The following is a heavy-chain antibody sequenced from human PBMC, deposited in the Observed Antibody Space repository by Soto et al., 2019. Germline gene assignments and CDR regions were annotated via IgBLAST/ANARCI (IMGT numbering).Heavy chain of an antibody. CDR1: GFTFSTYS. CDR3: VTVYSSGWYEIY. CDR2: INDNGGTT. D-gene: IGHD6-19*01. J-gene: IGHJ4*02. Sequence: EVQLAESGGGLVQPGGSLRLSCSASGFTFSTYSMLWVRQAPGKGLQYVSAINDNGGTTAYADSVKGRFIISRDNSQNTLYLQMSSLRTEDTAVYYCVTVYSSGWYEIYWGQGTLVTVSS. V-gene: IGHV3-64D*06.